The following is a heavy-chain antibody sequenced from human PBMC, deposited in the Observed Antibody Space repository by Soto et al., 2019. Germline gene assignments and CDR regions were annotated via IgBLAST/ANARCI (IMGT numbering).Heavy chain of an antibody. CDR2: ISHDGINK. J-gene: IGHJ5*02. CDR3: ARDMYSSDYFVKWFEP. CDR1: GFSFSSYA. Sequence: QVRLVESGGGVVQPGRSLRLSCTASGFSFSSYAMYWFRQPPGKGLEWVAVISHDGINKHYADSVKGRVTVSRDNSNHSLALQLNSLRGEDTAMYYCARDMYSSDYFVKWFEPRGQGTLVTVSS. D-gene: IGHD6-19*01. V-gene: IGHV3-30-3*01.